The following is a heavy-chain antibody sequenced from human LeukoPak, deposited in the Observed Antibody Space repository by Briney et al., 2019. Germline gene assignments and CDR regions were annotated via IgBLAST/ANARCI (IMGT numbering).Heavy chain of an antibody. V-gene: IGHV3-23*01. CDR3: AKDLKEVTANWFDP. D-gene: IGHD2-21*02. Sequence: GGSLRLSCAASGFTFSSYSMNWVRQAPGKGLEWVSAISGSGGSTYYADSVKGRFTISRDNSKNTLYLQMNSLRAEDTAVYYCAKDLKEVTANWFDPWGQGTLVTVSS. J-gene: IGHJ5*02. CDR1: GFTFSSYS. CDR2: ISGSGGST.